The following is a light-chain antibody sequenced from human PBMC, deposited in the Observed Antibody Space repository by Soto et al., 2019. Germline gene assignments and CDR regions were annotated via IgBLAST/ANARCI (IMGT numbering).Light chain of an antibody. CDR1: TSNVGTKH. V-gene: IGLV1-51*01. CDR2: DND. Sequence: QSVLTQPPSVSAAPGQTVTISCSGSTSNVGTKHVSWYQQFPGTVPKVLIYDNDKRRSGISDRFSGSRSGTSATLAITGLQTGDEADYYCASWDTSLSVAMFGGRTKLTVL. J-gene: IGLJ3*02. CDR3: ASWDTSLSVAM.